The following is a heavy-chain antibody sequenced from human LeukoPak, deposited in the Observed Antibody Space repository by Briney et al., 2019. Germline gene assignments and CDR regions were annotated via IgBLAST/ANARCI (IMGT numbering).Heavy chain of an antibody. D-gene: IGHD3-16*01. V-gene: IGHV3-48*03. Sequence: PGGSLRLSCAASGFTFSSYEMNWVRQAPGEGLEWVSYISSSGSTIYYADSVKGRFTISRDNAKNSLYLQMNSLRAEDTAVYYCARDGGLRLGESFDYWGQGTLVTVSS. J-gene: IGHJ4*02. CDR2: ISSSGSTI. CDR1: GFTFSSYE. CDR3: ARDGGLRLGESFDY.